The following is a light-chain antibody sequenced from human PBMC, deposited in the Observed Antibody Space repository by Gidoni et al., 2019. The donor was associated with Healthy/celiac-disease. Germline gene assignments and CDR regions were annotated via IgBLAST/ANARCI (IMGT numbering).Light chain of an antibody. CDR1: QSVSSSY. J-gene: IGKJ4*01. CDR2: GAS. V-gene: IGKV3-20*01. CDR3: QQYGSSPLT. Sequence: EIVWTQSPGTLSLSPGERATFSCRASQSVSSSYFDWYQQKPGQAPRLLIYGASRRATGIPARFSVSGSGTDFTLTISRLEPEDFAVYYCQQYGSSPLTFGGWTKVEIK.